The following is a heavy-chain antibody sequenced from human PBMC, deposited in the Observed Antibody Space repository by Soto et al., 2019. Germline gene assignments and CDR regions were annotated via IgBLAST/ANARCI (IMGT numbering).Heavy chain of an antibody. CDR3: WRNRSGWSFDS. CDR1: GDSINNNYY. D-gene: IGHD6-19*01. V-gene: IGHV4-38-2*01. Sequence: SETLSLTCAVSGDSINNNYYWGWIRKPPGKGLEWIASIYNSVSTHYNPSLKSRVTISIDTSKNQFSLQLTSVTAADTAVYCCWRNRSGWSFDSWGQGTRVTVSS. CDR2: IYNSVST. J-gene: IGHJ4*02.